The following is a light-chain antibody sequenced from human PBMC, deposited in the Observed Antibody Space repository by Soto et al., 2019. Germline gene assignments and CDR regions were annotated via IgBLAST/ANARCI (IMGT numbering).Light chain of an antibody. CDR1: QSIYSN. Sequence: EIVFTQSPGTLSLSPGKRATLSCRASQSIYSNLAWYQQQKPGRAPRLLVYGASTGATGLPARFSGSGSGTEFTLTISSLQSEDFAVYYCQQYNNWPLTFGQGTKVDIK. J-gene: IGKJ4*01. V-gene: IGKV3-15*01. CDR2: GAS. CDR3: QQYNNWPLT.